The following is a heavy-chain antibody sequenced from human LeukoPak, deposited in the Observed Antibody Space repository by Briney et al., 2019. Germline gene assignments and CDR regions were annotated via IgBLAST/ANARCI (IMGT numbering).Heavy chain of an antibody. V-gene: IGHV3-30*04. D-gene: IGHD2-15*01. J-gene: IGHJ4*02. CDR3: AREIVVVVAGHFDY. Sequence: SGRSLRLSCAASGFTFSSYAMHWVRQAPGKGLEWVAVISYDGSNKYYADSVKGRFTISRDNSKNTLYLQMNSLRAEDTAVYYCAREIVVVVAGHFDYWGQGTLVTVSS. CDR2: ISYDGSNK. CDR1: GFTFSSYA.